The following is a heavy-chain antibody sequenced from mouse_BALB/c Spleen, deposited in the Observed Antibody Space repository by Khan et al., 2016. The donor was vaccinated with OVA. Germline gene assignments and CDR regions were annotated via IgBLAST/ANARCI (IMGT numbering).Heavy chain of an antibody. CDR1: GYTFTDYV. Sequence: QVQLQQPGPELVKPGASLKVSCKASGYTFTDYVIGWVRQRSRQGLEWIGDIFPGSGVPYYNEKFKDRATLTADKSSNTAYMQLNSLTFEDSAVHCCARGGYSVFAYWGQGTLVTVSA. J-gene: IGHJ3*01. CDR2: IFPGSGVP. V-gene: IGHV1-81*01. D-gene: IGHD2-14*01. CDR3: ARGGYSVFAY.